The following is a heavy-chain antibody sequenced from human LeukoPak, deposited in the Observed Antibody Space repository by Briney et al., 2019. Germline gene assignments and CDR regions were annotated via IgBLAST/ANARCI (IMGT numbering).Heavy chain of an antibody. CDR2: IWYDGSNK. CDR3: AGGPPLRYFDWLLNY. V-gene: IGHV3-33*01. CDR1: GFTFSSYG. Sequence: GGSLRLSCAASGFTFSSYGMHWVRQAPGKGLEWVAVIWYDGSNKYYADSVKGRFTISRDNSKNTLYLQMNSLRAEDTAVYYCAGGPPLRYFDWLLNYWGQGTLVTVSS. D-gene: IGHD3-9*01. J-gene: IGHJ4*02.